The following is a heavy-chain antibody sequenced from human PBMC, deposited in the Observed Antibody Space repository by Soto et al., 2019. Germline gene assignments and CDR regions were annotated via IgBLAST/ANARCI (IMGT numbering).Heavy chain of an antibody. Sequence: ASVKVSCKASGYTFTSYAINWVRQATGQGLEWMGWMNPNSGNTGYAQKFQGRVTMTRNTSTSTAYMELSSLRSEDTAVYYCASSSSWYGPDAFDIWGQGTMVTVSS. J-gene: IGHJ3*02. CDR1: GYTFTSYA. CDR2: MNPNSGNT. V-gene: IGHV1-8*01. CDR3: ASSSSWYGPDAFDI. D-gene: IGHD6-13*01.